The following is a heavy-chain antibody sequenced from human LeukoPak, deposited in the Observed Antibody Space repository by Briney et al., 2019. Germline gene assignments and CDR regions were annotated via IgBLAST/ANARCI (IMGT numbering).Heavy chain of an antibody. CDR2: ISESGGTT. CDR3: AKDPSTSWYWYFQH. CDR1: GFTFSTYA. Sequence: GGSLRLSCAASGFTFSTYAMSWVRQTPGKGLEWVSGISESGGTTYYADSVKGRFTISRDNFKSTLYLQMNSLRAEDTAVYYCAKDPSTSWYWYFQHWGQGTLVTVSS. V-gene: IGHV3-23*01. D-gene: IGHD2-8*02. J-gene: IGHJ1*01.